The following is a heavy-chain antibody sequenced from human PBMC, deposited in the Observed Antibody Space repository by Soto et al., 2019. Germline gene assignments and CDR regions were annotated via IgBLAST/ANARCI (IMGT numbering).Heavy chain of an antibody. CDR1: GGTFSSYA. CDR3: AIPPTTGNYDDYGMDV. Sequence: QVQLVQSGAEVKKPGSSVKVSCKASGGTFSSYALSWVRQAPGQGLEWMGGIIPIFGTANDAQKFQGRVTITADESTSTAYMELSSLRSEDPAVYYCAIPPTTGNYDDYGMDVGGQGPTVTVSS. D-gene: IGHD4-17*01. J-gene: IGHJ6*02. V-gene: IGHV1-69*12. CDR2: IIPIFGTA.